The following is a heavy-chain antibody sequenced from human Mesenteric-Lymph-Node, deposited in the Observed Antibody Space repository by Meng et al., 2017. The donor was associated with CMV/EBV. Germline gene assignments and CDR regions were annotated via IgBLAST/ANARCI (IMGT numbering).Heavy chain of an antibody. D-gene: IGHD2-2*01. CDR2: TYYRSKWYT. Sequence: QVQLPQSGPRPVKPAQTLSLTCAISGDIVSNINGGWNWIRQSPSRGLEWLGRTYYRSKWYTDYAVSVKGRITINPDTTKNQVSLQLNSVTPEDTAVYYCSVVVSTISTDWFDTWGQGTLVTVSS. V-gene: IGHV6-1*01. CDR3: SVVVSTISTDWFDT. J-gene: IGHJ5*02. CDR1: GDIVSNINGG.